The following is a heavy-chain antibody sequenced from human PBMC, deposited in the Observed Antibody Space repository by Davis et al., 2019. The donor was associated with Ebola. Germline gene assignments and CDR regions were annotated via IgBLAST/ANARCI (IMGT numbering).Heavy chain of an antibody. Sequence: AASVKVSCKASGYTFTSYAMHWVRQAPGQRLEWMGWINAGNGNTKYSQKFQGRVTITRDTSASTAYMELSSLRSEDTAVYYCARVGSYDFWSGYYILGYFDLWGRGTLVTVSS. J-gene: IGHJ2*01. V-gene: IGHV1-3*01. CDR2: INAGNGNT. CDR1: GYTFTSYA. D-gene: IGHD3-3*01. CDR3: ARVGSYDFWSGYYILGYFDL.